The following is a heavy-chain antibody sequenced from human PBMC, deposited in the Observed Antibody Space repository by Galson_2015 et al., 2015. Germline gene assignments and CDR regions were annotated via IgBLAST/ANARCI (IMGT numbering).Heavy chain of an antibody. J-gene: IGHJ4*02. Sequence: SLRLSCAASGFTFSSYGMHWVRQAPGKGLEWVAVIWYDGSNKYYADSVKGRFTISRDNSKNTLYLQMNSLRAEDTAVYYCARTRPKIYCSSTSCYAVDYWGQGTLVTVSS. CDR1: GFTFSSYG. CDR3: ARTRPKIYCSSTSCYAVDY. D-gene: IGHD2-2*01. V-gene: IGHV3-33*01. CDR2: IWYDGSNK.